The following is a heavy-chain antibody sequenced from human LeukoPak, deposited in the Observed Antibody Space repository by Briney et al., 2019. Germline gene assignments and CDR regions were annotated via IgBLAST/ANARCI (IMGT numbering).Heavy chain of an antibody. CDR2: ISYDGSNK. CDR3: AKDQNYFGSGSNAIDY. CDR1: RFTFSDYS. D-gene: IGHD3-10*01. V-gene: IGHV3-30-3*01. J-gene: IGHJ4*02. Sequence: GGSLRLSCAASRFTFSDYSMHWVRQAPGKGLEWVGVISYDGSNKYYADSVKGRFTISRDNSKNTLYLRMNSLRAEDTAVYHCAKDQNYFGSGSNAIDYWGQGTLVTVSS.